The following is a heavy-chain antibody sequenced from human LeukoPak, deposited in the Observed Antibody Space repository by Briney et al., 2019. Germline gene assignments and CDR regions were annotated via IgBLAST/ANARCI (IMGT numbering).Heavy chain of an antibody. CDR1: GYIFTTYS. CDR3: ARGGGIYYDSSGYWNYFDY. Sequence: ASVKVSCKASGYIFTTYSMNWVRQAPGQGLEWMGWMNPNSGNTGYAQKFQGRVTMTRNTSISTAYMELSSLRSEDTAVYYCARGGGIYYDSSGYWNYFDYWGQGTLVTVSS. V-gene: IGHV1-8*01. D-gene: IGHD3-22*01. J-gene: IGHJ4*02. CDR2: MNPNSGNT.